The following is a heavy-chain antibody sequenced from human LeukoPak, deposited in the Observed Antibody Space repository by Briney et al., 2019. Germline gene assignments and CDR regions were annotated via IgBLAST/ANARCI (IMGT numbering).Heavy chain of an antibody. CDR2: IYYSGNT. V-gene: IGHV4-59*08. J-gene: IGHJ4*02. CDR1: GGSTSSYY. CDR3: ARHSGMTTVTAYLDY. Sequence: SETLSHTCTVSGGSTSSYYWSWIRQPPGKGLEWIGDIYYSGNTNYNPSLKSRVTISVDTSKHQFSLKLSSVIAADTAMYYCARHSGMTTVTAYLDYWGQGTLVTVSS. D-gene: IGHD4-17*01.